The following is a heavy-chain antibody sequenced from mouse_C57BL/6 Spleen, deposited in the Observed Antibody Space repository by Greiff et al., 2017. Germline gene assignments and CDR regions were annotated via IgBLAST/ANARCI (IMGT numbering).Heavy chain of an antibody. D-gene: IGHD2-1*01. CDR1: GFTFSDYG. CDR2: ISSGSSTI. J-gene: IGHJ1*03. CDR3: ARGNHWYFDV. Sequence: DVHLVESGGGLVKPGGSLKLSCAASGFTFSDYGMHWVRQAPEKGLEWVAYISSGSSTIYYADTVKGRFTISRDNAKNTLFLQMTSLRSEDTAMYYCARGNHWYFDVWGTGTTVTVSS. V-gene: IGHV5-17*01.